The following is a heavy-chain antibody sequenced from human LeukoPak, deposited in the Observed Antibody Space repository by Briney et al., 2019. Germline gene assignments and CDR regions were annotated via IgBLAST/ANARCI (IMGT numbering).Heavy chain of an antibody. J-gene: IGHJ4*02. CDR2: IIPIFGTA. CDR3: ATGPHYYDSSGYHYPHFDY. Sequence: SVKVSCKASGYTFTNYGISWVRQAPGQGLEWMGGIIPIFGTANYAQKFQGRVTITADESTSTAYMELSSLRSEDTAVYYCATGPHYYDSSGYHYPHFDYWGQGTLVTVSS. CDR1: GYTFTNYG. D-gene: IGHD3-22*01. V-gene: IGHV1-69*13.